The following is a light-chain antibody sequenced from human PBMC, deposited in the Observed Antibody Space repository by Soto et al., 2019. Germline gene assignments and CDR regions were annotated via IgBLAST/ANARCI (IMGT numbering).Light chain of an antibody. CDR3: QKYNTGPRT. CDR1: QSLSSN. CDR2: GAS. V-gene: IGKV3-15*01. Sequence: EIVMTQSPVTMSVSPGERATLSCRASQSLSSNLAWYQQKPGQAPRLLIYGASTRATGIPARFSGSGSGTEFTLTISSLQSEDFAVYYCQKYNTGPRTFGQGTKVEI. J-gene: IGKJ1*01.